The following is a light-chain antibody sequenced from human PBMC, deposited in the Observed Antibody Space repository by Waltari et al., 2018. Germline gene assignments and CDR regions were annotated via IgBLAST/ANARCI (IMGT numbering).Light chain of an antibody. CDR3: SSYTSGYTYV. Sequence: QSALTQPASVSGSPGQSITISCTGSSSDVGGYNYVSWYQQHPGKAPKLMIYDVSKRPSGVSTHFSGSKSGNTASLTISGLQAEDEADYYCSSYTSGYTYVFGTGTKVTVL. CDR2: DVS. CDR1: SSDVGGYNY. V-gene: IGLV2-14*03. J-gene: IGLJ1*01.